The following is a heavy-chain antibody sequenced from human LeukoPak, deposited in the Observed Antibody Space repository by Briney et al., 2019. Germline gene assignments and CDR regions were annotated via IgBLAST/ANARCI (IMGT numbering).Heavy chain of an antibody. CDR1: GGSVNSGSYY. V-gene: IGHV4-61*01. D-gene: IGHD1-26*01. J-gene: IGHJ4*02. Sequence: SETLSLTCTVSGGSVNSGSYYWNWIRQPPGKGLEWIGYIYYSGSTNYDPSLKSRVTISVDTSKNQFSLKLSSVTAADTAVYYCARAAYSGSYHSDYWGQGTLVTVSS. CDR2: IYYSGST. CDR3: ARAAYSGSYHSDY.